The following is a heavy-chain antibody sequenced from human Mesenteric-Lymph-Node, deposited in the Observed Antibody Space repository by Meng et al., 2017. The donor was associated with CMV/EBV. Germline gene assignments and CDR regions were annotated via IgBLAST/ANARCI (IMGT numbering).Heavy chain of an antibody. D-gene: IGHD1-26*01. CDR2: IYYSGST. J-gene: IGHJ4*02. V-gene: IGHV4-39*07. CDR3: VRNGGSSPGFDY. Sequence: SETLSLTCTVSGGSISSSSYYWGWIRQPPGKGLEWIGSIYYSGSTYYNPSLKSRVTISVDTSKNQFSLKLMSVTTADTAVYYCVRNGGSSPGFDYWGQGTLVTV. CDR1: GGSISSSSYY.